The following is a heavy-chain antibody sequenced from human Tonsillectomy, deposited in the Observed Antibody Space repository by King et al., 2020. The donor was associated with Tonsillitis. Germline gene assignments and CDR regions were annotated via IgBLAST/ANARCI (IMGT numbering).Heavy chain of an antibody. CDR3: GGNWDSSGWFRYFDY. V-gene: IGHV4-39*01. CDR1: GGSISSNNYY. CDR2: IYYSGST. J-gene: IGHJ4*02. D-gene: IGHD6-19*01. Sequence: QLQLQESGPGLVKPSETLSLTCTVSGGSISSNNYYWGWIRQPPGKGLEWIGSIYYSGSTYYNPSLKSRVTISVDTSKNQFSLKLSSVTAADTAVYFCGGNWDSSGWFRYFDYWGQGTLVTVSS.